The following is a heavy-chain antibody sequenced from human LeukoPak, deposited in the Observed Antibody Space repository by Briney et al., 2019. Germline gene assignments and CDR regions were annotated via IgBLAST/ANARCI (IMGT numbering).Heavy chain of an antibody. CDR1: GFTFSSYW. Sequence: GGSLRLSCAASGFTFSSYWMHWVRQAPGKGLVWVSRINSDGSSTSYADSVKGRLTISRDKAKNTLYVQMNSLRAEDTAVYYCARDTTLNWFDPWGQGTLVTVSS. CDR2: INSDGSST. D-gene: IGHD1-26*01. CDR3: ARDTTLNWFDP. J-gene: IGHJ5*02. V-gene: IGHV3-74*01.